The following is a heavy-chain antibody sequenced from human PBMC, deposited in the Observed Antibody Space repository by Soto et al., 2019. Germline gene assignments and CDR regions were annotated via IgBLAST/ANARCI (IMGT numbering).Heavy chain of an antibody. CDR3: AKARLVVTAIYYYYGMDV. J-gene: IGHJ6*02. D-gene: IGHD2-21*02. V-gene: IGHV1-69*01. CDR1: GGTFSSYA. CDR2: IIPIFGTA. Sequence: QVQLVQSGAEVKKPGSSVKVSCKASGGTFSSYAISWVRQAPGHGLEWMGGIIPIFGTANYAQKFQGRVTITADESTSTAYMELSSLRSEDTAVYYCAKARLVVTAIYYYYGMDVWGQGTTVTVSS.